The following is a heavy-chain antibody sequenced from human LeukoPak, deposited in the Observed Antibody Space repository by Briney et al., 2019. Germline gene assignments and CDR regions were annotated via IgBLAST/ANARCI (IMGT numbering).Heavy chain of an antibody. D-gene: IGHD5-18*01. CDR3: ARAFYGYSYVLH. CDR1: GFTFNNYA. J-gene: IGHJ4*02. CDR2: ISNSGANI. V-gene: IGHV3-23*01. Sequence: GGSLRLSCAASGFTFNNYAMNWVRQAPGKGLEWVSHISNSGANIYYADSVKGRFTISRDNSKNTLYLQIKSLRAEDTAVYYCARAFYGYSYVLHWGQGTLVTVSS.